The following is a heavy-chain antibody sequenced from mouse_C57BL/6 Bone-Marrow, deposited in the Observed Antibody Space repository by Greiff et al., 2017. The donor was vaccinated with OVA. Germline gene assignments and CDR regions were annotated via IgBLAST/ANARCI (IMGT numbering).Heavy chain of an antibody. CDR1: GFTFSSYA. J-gene: IGHJ4*01. Sequence: EVKLVESGGGLVKPGGSLKLSCAASGFTFSSYAMSWVRQTPEKRLEWVATISDGGSYTYSPDNVKGRFTISRDNAKNNRYLQMSQLKSEDTAMYYCARDLLYDYNAMDYGGQGTSVTVSA. V-gene: IGHV5-4*01. D-gene: IGHD2-3*01. CDR3: ARDLLYDYNAMDY. CDR2: ISDGGSYT.